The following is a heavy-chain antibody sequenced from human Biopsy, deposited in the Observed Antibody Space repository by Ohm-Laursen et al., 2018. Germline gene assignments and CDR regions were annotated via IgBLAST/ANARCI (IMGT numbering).Heavy chain of an antibody. CDR2: IHSDGTTP. CDR1: GFTFSNTW. Sequence: SLRLSCAASGFTFSNTWMHWARQAPGKGLMWVARIHSDGTTPTYADSVKGRFSISRDNAKNTVYLQMNSLGIDDTAVYYCASSNPSRVAGGVALLDHWGQGALVTVSP. D-gene: IGHD3-16*01. CDR3: ASSNPSRVAGGVALLDH. V-gene: IGHV3-74*01. J-gene: IGHJ4*02.